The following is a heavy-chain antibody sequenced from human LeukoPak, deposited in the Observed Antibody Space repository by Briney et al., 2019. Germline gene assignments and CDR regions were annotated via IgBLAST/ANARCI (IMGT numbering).Heavy chain of an antibody. CDR2: IYYGGST. D-gene: IGHD3-3*01. CDR3: ARHLGARSFGEGFDP. CDR1: GLPISSSSFY. Sequence: PAETLPLTCTVSGLPISSSSFYWAWIRQPPGKGLEGIGCIYYGGSTYYNPSLKSRVPISVDTSKTQFSRTLTSVTAADTAVYYCARHLGARSFGEGFDPWGQGTLVTVPS. J-gene: IGHJ5*02. V-gene: IGHV4-39*01.